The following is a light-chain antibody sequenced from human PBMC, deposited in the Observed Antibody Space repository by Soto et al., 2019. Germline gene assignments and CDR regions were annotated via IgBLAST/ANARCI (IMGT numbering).Light chain of an antibody. J-gene: IGKJ4*01. V-gene: IGKV1-5*03. Sequence: DIQMTQTPSTLSGSVGDRVTITCRASQTLSSWLAWYQQKPGKAPKVLIYKASSLESGVPSRFSGSGSGTEFTLTISSLQPDDSATYYCQRYNTYPLTFGGGTKVDIK. CDR3: QRYNTYPLT. CDR1: QTLSSW. CDR2: KAS.